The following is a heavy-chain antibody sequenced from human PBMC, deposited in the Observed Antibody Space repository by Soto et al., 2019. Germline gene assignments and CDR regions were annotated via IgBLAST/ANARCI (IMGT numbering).Heavy chain of an antibody. J-gene: IGHJ3*01. CDR2: IYSGGRT. CDR1: GFIVSSNY. Sequence: PGGSLRLSCAAPGFIVSSNYMNWVRQAPGKGLEWVSVIYSGGRTFYADSVKGRFTISRDNAKNTLNLQMNSLRGEDTAVYYCAGGNEMMADFALDFWGQGTMVTVSS. V-gene: IGHV3-53*01. D-gene: IGHD6-19*01. CDR3: AGGNEMMADFALDF.